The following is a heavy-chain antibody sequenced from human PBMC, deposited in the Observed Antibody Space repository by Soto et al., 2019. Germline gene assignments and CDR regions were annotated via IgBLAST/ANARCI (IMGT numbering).Heavy chain of an antibody. CDR2: ISGSGGST. J-gene: IGHJ4*02. CDR3: AKFPRGGLLLRSRTG. Sequence: EVQLLESGGGLVQPGGSLRLSCAASGFTFSSYAMSWVRQAPGKGLEWVSAISGSGGSTYYADSVKGQFTISRDNSKNTLYLQMNSLRAEDTAVYYCAKFPRGGLLLRSRTGWGQGTLVTVSS. D-gene: IGHD3-22*01. CDR1: GFTFSSYA. V-gene: IGHV3-23*01.